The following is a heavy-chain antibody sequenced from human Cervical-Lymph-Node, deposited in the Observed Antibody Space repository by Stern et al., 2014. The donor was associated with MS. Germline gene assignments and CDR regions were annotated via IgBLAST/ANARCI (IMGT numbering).Heavy chain of an antibody. CDR1: GGSISSGDYY. V-gene: IGHV4-30-4*01. CDR2: IYYTGSA. J-gene: IGHJ4*02. CDR3: AREVADYASRIYFSYIDS. Sequence: QVQLVESGPGLVKPSQTLSLTCNVSGGSISSGDYYWTWIRQPPGKGPEWIGHIYYTGSAYYDPSLKSRVTISVDTSKNHFSLQLTSVTAADTAVYYCAREVADYASRIYFSYIDSWGQGTLVTVSA. D-gene: IGHD4/OR15-4a*01.